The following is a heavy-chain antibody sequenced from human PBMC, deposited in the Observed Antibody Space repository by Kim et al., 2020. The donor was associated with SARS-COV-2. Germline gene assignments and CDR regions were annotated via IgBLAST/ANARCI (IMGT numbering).Heavy chain of an antibody. D-gene: IGHD6-19*01. Sequence: SVKGRFTISRDNSKNTLYLQMNSLRAEDTAVYYCAKECVAVAERGADYDPWGQGTLVTVSS. V-gene: IGHV3-23*01. J-gene: IGHJ5*02. CDR3: AKECVAVAERGADYDP.